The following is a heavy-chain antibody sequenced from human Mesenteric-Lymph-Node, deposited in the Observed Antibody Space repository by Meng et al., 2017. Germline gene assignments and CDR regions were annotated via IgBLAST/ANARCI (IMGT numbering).Heavy chain of an antibody. J-gene: IGHJ3*02. CDR1: GYTFTGYY. CDR3: AREGSEVQFLDWLDEAFDI. CDR2: INPNSGGT. D-gene: IGHD3/OR15-3a*01. V-gene: IGHV1-2*06. Sequence: ASVKVSCKASGYTFTGYYMHWVRQAPGQGLEWMGRINPNSGGTNYAQKFQGRVTMTRDTSISTAYMELSRLRSDDTAVYYCAREGSEVQFLDWLDEAFDIWGQGTMVTVSS.